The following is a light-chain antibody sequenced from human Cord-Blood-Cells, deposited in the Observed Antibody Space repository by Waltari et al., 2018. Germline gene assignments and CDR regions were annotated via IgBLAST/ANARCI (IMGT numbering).Light chain of an antibody. Sequence: AIRMTRSPSSFSASTGDRVTITCRASQGISSYLAWYQQKPGKAPKLLIYAASTLQSGVPSRFSGSGSGTDFTLTISCLQSEDFATYYCQQYYSNPLTFGGGTKVEIK. CDR3: QQYYSNPLT. CDR2: AAS. CDR1: QGISSY. V-gene: IGKV1-8*01. J-gene: IGKJ4*01.